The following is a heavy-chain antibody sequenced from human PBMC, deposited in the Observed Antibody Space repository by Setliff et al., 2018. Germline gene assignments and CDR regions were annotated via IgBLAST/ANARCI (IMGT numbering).Heavy chain of an antibody. CDR2: INHSGST. CDR3: ARGRLGIFLNAFDI. V-gene: IGHV4-34*01. CDR1: GGSFSGCY. J-gene: IGHJ3*02. D-gene: IGHD7-27*01. Sequence: PSETLSLTCAVYGGSFSGCYWSWIRQPPGKGLEWIGEINHSGSTNYNPSLKSRVTISVDTSKNQFSLKLSSVTAADTAVYYCARGRLGIFLNAFDIWGQGTMVTVSS.